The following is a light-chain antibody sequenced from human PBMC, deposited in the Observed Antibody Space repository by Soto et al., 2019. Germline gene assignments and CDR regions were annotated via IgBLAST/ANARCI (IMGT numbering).Light chain of an antibody. CDR2: EDS. J-gene: IGLJ1*01. CDR1: SSDVGSYNL. CDR3: SSYTGSTSYV. Sequence: QSVLTQPASVSGSPGQSITISCTGTSSDVGSYNLVSWYQQHPGKAPKLMIYEDSKRPSGVSNRFSGSKSDNTASLTISGLQAEDEADYYCSSYTGSTSYVFGTGTKVTVL. V-gene: IGLV2-14*02.